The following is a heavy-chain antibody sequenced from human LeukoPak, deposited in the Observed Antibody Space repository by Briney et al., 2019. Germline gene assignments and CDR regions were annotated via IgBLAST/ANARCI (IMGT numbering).Heavy chain of an antibody. V-gene: IGHV3-30-3*01. CDR2: ISYDGSNK. J-gene: IGHJ4*02. D-gene: IGHD3-10*01. CDR1: GLTFSSFA. CDR3: ARAHYYGSGSYSPLGFDY. Sequence: GRSLRLSCAASGLTFSSFAMHWVRQAPGEGLEWVAVISYDGSNKYYADSVKGRFTISRDNSKNKLYLQMNSLRAEDTAVYYCARAHYYGSGSYSPLGFDYWGQGTLVTVSS.